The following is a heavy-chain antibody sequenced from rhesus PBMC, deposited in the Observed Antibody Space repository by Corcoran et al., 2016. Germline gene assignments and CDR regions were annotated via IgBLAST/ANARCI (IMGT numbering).Heavy chain of an antibody. CDR3: ARFSDWGDYYPLFDY. CDR1: GGSVSSSNW. CDR2: ISGSSGST. J-gene: IGHJ4*01. D-gene: IGHD3-34*01. V-gene: IGHV4-65*01. Sequence: QVQLQESGPGLVKPSETLSLTCAVSGGSVSSSNWWSWIRQPPGKGLEWFGYISGSSGSTYYNPSLTSLVTISTDTSKNQFSMKLSSVTAADTAVYYCARFSDWGDYYPLFDYWGQGVLVTVSS.